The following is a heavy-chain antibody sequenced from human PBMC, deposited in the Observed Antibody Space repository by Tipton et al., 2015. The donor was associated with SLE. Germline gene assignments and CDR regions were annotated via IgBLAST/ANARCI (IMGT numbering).Heavy chain of an antibody. Sequence: SLRLSCAASGFTFSSYVMSWVRQVPGKGLQWVSVISDSGDSTHYADSVTGRFTLSRDNSKNTVYLQMSSLRVEDTALYFCAKKEGRSFNWFDPWGPGARVTVSS. CDR1: GFTFSSYV. CDR3: AKKEGRSFNWFDP. D-gene: IGHD3-10*01. V-gene: IGHV3-23*01. J-gene: IGHJ5*02. CDR2: ISDSGDST.